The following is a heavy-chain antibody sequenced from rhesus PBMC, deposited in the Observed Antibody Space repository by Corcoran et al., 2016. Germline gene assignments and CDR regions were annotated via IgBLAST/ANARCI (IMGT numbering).Heavy chain of an antibody. J-gene: IGHJ4*01. CDR1: GYSISSGYD. CDR2: IYGSSGST. Sequence: QVQLQESGPGVVKPSETLSLTCAVLGYSISSGYDGSWVRQPPGEGLEGIGYIYGSSGSTNYNPSLKNRVTISKDTSKNQFSLKLSSVTAADPAVYYCASSYGYFDYWGQGVLVTVSS. V-gene: IGHV4-127*01. D-gene: IGHD3-9*01. CDR3: ASSYGYFDY.